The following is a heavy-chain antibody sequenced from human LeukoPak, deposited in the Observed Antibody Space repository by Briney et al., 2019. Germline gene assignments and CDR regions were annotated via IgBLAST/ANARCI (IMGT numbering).Heavy chain of an antibody. J-gene: IGHJ4*02. V-gene: IGHV3-49*04. CDR2: IRSKAYGGTT. Sequence: PGGSLRLSCTASGFTFGDYPMSWVRQAPGKGLEWEGFIRSKAYGGTTEYAASVQGRFTISRDDSKSIAYLQMNSLKTEDTAVYYCSRDKSSGSYSPEVYDYWGQGTLVTVSS. D-gene: IGHD1-26*01. CDR1: GFTFGDYP. CDR3: SRDKSSGSYSPEVYDY.